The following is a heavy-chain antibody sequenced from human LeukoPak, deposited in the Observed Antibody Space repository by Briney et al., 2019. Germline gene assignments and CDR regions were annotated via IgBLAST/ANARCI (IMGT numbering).Heavy chain of an antibody. CDR2: INPNSGGT. D-gene: IGHD2-15*01. Sequence: ASVKVSCKASGYTFTGYYMHWVRQAPGQGLEWMGWINPNSGGTNYAQKLQGRVTMTRDTSISTAYMELSRLRSDDTAVYYCARDRCSGGSCYSDWFDPWGQGTLVTVSS. CDR3: ARDRCSGGSCYSDWFDP. V-gene: IGHV1-2*02. J-gene: IGHJ5*02. CDR1: GYTFTGYY.